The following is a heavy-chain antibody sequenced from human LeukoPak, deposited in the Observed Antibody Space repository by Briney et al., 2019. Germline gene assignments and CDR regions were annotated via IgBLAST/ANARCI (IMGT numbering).Heavy chain of an antibody. CDR2: ISSSSSYI. J-gene: IGHJ4*02. Sequence: SGGSLRLSCAASGFTFSSYSMNWVRQAPGKGLEWVSSISSSSSYIYYADSVKGRLTISRDNAKNSLYLQMNSLRAEDTAVYYCASLPEHSSGWYLDYWGQGTLVTVSS. CDR3: ASLPEHSSGWYLDY. V-gene: IGHV3-21*01. CDR1: GFTFSSYS. D-gene: IGHD6-19*01.